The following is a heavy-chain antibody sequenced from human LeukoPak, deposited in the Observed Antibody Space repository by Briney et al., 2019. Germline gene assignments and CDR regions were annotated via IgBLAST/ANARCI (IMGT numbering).Heavy chain of an antibody. CDR2: IYYRGTT. D-gene: IGHD5-12*01. J-gene: IGHJ4*02. CDR1: GDSIDSYY. CDR3: ARLPRYGGYDRFDY. Sequence: SETLSLTCTVSGDSIDSYYWSWIRQPPGKGLEWIGYIYYRGTTSYNPFLKSRVTISVDTSKNQFSLKLNSVTAADTAVYYCARLPRYGGYDRFDYWGQGILVIVSS. V-gene: IGHV4-59*12.